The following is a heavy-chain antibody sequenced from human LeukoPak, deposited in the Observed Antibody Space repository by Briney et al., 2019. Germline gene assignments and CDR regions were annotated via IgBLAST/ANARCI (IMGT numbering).Heavy chain of an antibody. CDR2: ISSDSTNI. CDR1: GFTFSSYS. CDR3: ARRDY. Sequence: PGGSLRLSCAASGFTFSSYSMNWVRQAPGKGLEWISYISSDSTNIYYADSVKGRFTISRDNAKNSLYLQMNSLRAEDTAVYYCARRDYWGQGTLVTVSS. J-gene: IGHJ4*02. V-gene: IGHV3-48*01.